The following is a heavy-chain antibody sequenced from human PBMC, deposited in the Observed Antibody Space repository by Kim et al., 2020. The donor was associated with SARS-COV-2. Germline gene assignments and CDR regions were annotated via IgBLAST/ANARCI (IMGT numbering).Heavy chain of an antibody. V-gene: IGHV4-34*01. J-gene: IGHJ6*03. D-gene: IGHD3-10*01. Sequence: SETLSLTCAVYGGSFSGYYWSWIRQPPGKGLEWIGEINHSGSTNYNPSLKSRVTISVDTSKNQFSLKLSSVTAADTAVYYCARGRKRMVQGVIGYYYYMDVWGKGTTVTVSS. CDR1: GGSFSGYY. CDR3: ARGRKRMVQGVIGYYYYMDV. CDR2: INHSGST.